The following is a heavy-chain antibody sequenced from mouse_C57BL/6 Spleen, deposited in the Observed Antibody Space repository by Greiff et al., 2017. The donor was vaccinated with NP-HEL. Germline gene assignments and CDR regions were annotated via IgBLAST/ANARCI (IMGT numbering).Heavy chain of an antibody. V-gene: IGHV1-80*01. D-gene: IGHD2-3*01. J-gene: IGHJ2*01. Sequence: VQLQQSGAELVKPGASVKISCKASGYAFSSYWMNWVKQRPGKGLEWIGQIYPGDGDTNYNGKFKGKATLTADKSSSTAYMQLSSLTSEDSAVYFCARLPDYDGYFDYWGQGTTLTVSS. CDR3: ARLPDYDGYFDY. CDR2: IYPGDGDT. CDR1: GYAFSSYW.